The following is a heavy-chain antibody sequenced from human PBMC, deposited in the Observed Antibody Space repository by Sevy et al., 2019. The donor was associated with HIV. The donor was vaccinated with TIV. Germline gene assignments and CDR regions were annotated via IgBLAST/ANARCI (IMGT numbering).Heavy chain of an antibody. D-gene: IGHD3-22*01. CDR1: GFTFSSYS. V-gene: IGHV3-21*04. CDR2: ISGISNYI. CDR3: ARRIRYDSSGYGFYFDH. Sequence: GGSLRLSCAASGFTFSSYSMNWVRQAPGKGLEWVSSISGISNYIYYADSMKGRFTVSRDNARNSLYLQMNSLRAEDTALYHCARRIRYDSSGYGFYFDHWGQGTLVTVSS. J-gene: IGHJ4*02.